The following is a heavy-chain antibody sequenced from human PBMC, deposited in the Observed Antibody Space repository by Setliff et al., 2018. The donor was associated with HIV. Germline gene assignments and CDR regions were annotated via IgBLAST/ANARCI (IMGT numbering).Heavy chain of an antibody. V-gene: IGHV1-18*01. CDR2: ISAYNGNT. J-gene: IGHJ6*03. D-gene: IGHD2-8*02. CDR1: GYPFDSYG. CDR3: ARVQVGDPYYSYYYMDV. Sequence: ASVKVSCKTSGYPFDSYGISWVRQAPGQGLEWMGWISAYNGNTKYAQKLQGRVTMTTDTSTSTAYMELRNLRSDDTAVYYCARVQVGDPYYSYYYMDVWGEGTTVTVSS.